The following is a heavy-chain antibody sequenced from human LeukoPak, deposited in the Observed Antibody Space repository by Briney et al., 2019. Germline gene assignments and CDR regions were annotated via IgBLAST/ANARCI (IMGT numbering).Heavy chain of an antibody. CDR3: TTDPRGRGITMIVVVPDVSGRFDP. CDR2: IKSKTDGGTT. CDR1: GFTFSNAW. Sequence: GGSLRLSCAASGFTFSNAWMSWVRQAPGKGLEWVGRIKSKTDGGTTDYAAPVKGRFTISRDDSKNTLYLQMNSLKTEDTAVYYCTTDPRGRGITMIVVVPDVSGRFDPWGQGTLVTVSS. D-gene: IGHD3-22*01. V-gene: IGHV3-15*01. J-gene: IGHJ5*02.